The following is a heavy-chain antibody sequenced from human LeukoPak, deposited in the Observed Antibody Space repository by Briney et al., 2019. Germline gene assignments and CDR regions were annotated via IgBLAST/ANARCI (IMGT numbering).Heavy chain of an antibody. CDR1: GFTFDDYG. Sequence: PGGSLRLSCAASGFTFDDYGMSWVRQAPGKGLEWVSGINWYGGSTGYADSVKGRLTISRDNAKNSLYLQMNSLRAEDTALYYCASQYCSSTSCAPWGQGTLVTVSS. CDR3: ASQYCSSTSCAP. D-gene: IGHD2-2*01. V-gene: IGHV3-20*04. CDR2: INWYGGST. J-gene: IGHJ1*01.